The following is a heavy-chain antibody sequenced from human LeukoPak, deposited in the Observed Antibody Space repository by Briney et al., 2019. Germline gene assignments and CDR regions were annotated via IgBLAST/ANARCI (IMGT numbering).Heavy chain of an antibody. CDR3: ARDGLELRGFIYFQH. J-gene: IGHJ1*01. Sequence: GGSLRLSCAPSGFSFTDYPMNWVRQAPGKGLEWISNIRTTAEGAKYAYYADSVKGLFTISRDNSKNTLYLQMNSLRAEDTAVYYCARDGLELRGFIYFQHWGQGTLVTVSS. CDR2: IRTTAEGAKYA. D-gene: IGHD1-7*01. CDR1: GFSFTDYP. V-gene: IGHV3-48*01.